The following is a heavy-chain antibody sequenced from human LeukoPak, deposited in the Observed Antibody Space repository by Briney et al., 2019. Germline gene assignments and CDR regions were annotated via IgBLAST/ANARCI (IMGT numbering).Heavy chain of an antibody. V-gene: IGHV1-2*02. Sequence: ASVKVSCKTSGYTFTTYGFSWVRQAPGQGLEWMGWINPNSGGTNYAQKFQGRVTMTRDTSISTAYMELSRLRSDDTAVYYCARGRGYYYDSSGYWEYNWFDPWGQGTLVTVSS. J-gene: IGHJ5*02. CDR3: ARGRGYYYDSSGYWEYNWFDP. CDR2: INPNSGGT. D-gene: IGHD3-22*01. CDR1: GYTFTTYG.